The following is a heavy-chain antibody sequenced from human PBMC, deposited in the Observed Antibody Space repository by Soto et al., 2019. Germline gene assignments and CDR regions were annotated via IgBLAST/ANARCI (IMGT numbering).Heavy chain of an antibody. Sequence: GGALILSCAASGFTFSSYGMHWGRQAPGKGLEWVAVISYDGSNKYYADSVKGRFTISRDNSKNTLYLQMNSLRAEDTAVYYWAKYRFWGAPRYLFDYRTRGTLVTVSS. D-gene: IGHD3-16*01. V-gene: IGHV3-30*18. CDR3: AKYRFWGAPRYLFDY. CDR2: ISYDGSNK. J-gene: IGHJ4*02. CDR1: GFTFSSYG.